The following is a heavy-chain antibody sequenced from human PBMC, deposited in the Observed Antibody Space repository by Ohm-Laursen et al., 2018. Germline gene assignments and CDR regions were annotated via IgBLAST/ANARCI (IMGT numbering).Heavy chain of an antibody. CDR2: IIPILGIA. J-gene: IGHJ3*02. Sequence: GASVKVSCKASGGTFSSYAISWVRQAPGQGLEWMGRIIPILGIANYAQKFQGRVTITADKSTSTAYMELSSLRSEDTAVYYCARVDYYDSSQGAFDIWGQGTMVTVSS. CDR3: ARVDYYDSSQGAFDI. D-gene: IGHD3-22*01. V-gene: IGHV1-69*04. CDR1: GGTFSSYA.